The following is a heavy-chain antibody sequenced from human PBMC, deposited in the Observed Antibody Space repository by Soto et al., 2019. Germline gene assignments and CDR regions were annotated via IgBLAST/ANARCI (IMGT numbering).Heavy chain of an antibody. Sequence: EVQLLESGEGLVQPGGSLRLSCAASGFTFSSYAMTWVRQAPGKGLEWVSGISGSGDRTRYADSVKGRFTISRDNSKNTLYLQMNSLRAEDTAIYYCAKVAFNAGRVYWGQGTLVTVSS. V-gene: IGHV3-23*01. CDR1: GFTFSSYA. CDR2: ISGSGDRT. CDR3: AKVAFNAGRVY. J-gene: IGHJ4*02.